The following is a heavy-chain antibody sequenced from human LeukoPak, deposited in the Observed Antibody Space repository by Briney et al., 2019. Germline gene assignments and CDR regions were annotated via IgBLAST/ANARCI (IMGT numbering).Heavy chain of an antibody. CDR3: ARTHATAIHYDY. Sequence: GGSLRLSCAASGFTFSSYWMHWVGQAPGKGLVWVSRINSDGSSTSYADSVKGRFTISRDNAKNTLYLQMNSLRAEDTAVYYCARTHATAIHYDYWGQGTLVTVSS. J-gene: IGHJ4*02. V-gene: IGHV3-74*01. CDR1: GFTFSSYW. CDR2: INSDGSST. D-gene: IGHD4-17*01.